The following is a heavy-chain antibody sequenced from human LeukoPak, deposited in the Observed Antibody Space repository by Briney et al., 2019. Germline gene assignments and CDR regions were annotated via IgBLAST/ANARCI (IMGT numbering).Heavy chain of an antibody. J-gene: IGHJ3*02. CDR1: GGSVSSGSYY. Sequence: PSETLSLTCTVSGGSVSSGSYYWSWIRQPPGKGLEWIGYIYYSGSTNYNPSLKSRVTISVDTSKNQFSLKLSSVTAADTAVYYCARDRVGSSWYHDAFGIWGQGTMVTVSS. CDR3: ARDRVGSSWYHDAFGI. CDR2: IYYSGST. D-gene: IGHD6-13*01. V-gene: IGHV4-61*01.